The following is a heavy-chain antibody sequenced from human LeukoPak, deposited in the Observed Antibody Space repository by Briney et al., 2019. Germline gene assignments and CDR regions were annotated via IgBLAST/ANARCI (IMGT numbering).Heavy chain of an antibody. Sequence: GGSLRLSCAASGFTFSSYAMSWVRQAPGKGLEWVSAINSAGSTYYGDSVRGRFTISRDNSKNVLYLQMNSLRAEDTAVYYCARDEVGANDYWGQGTLVTVSS. CDR1: GFTFSSYA. CDR3: ARDEVGANDY. J-gene: IGHJ4*02. D-gene: IGHD1-26*01. CDR2: INSAGST. V-gene: IGHV3-23*01.